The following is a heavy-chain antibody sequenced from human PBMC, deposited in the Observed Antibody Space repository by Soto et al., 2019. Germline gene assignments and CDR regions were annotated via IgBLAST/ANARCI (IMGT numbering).Heavy chain of an antibody. J-gene: IGHJ5*02. CDR1: GGTFSSYA. Sequence: ASVKVSCKASGGTFSSYAISWVRQAPGQGLEWMGWISAYNGNTNYAQKLQGRVTMTTDTSTSTAYMELRSLRSDDTAVYYCARDLSSGWYPSWFDPWGQGTLVTVSS. CDR2: ISAYNGNT. D-gene: IGHD6-19*01. V-gene: IGHV1-18*01. CDR3: ARDLSSGWYPSWFDP.